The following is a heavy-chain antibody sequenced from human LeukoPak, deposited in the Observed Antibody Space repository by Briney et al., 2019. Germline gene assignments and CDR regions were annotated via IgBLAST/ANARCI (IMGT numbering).Heavy chain of an antibody. CDR1: GFTFSSYE. Sequence: PGGSLRLSCAASGFTFSSYEMNWVRQAPGKGLEWGSYISSSGSTIYYADSVKGRFTISRDNAKNSLYLQMNSLRAEDTAVYYCAKRIHSAMATGYWGQGTLVTVSS. D-gene: IGHD5-18*01. V-gene: IGHV3-48*03. CDR2: ISSSGSTI. CDR3: AKRIHSAMATGY. J-gene: IGHJ4*02.